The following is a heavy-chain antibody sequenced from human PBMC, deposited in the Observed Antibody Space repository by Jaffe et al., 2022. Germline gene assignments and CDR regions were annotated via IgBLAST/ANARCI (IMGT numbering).Heavy chain of an antibody. CDR1: GGSISSGSYY. V-gene: IGHV4-61*02. CDR2: IYTSGST. J-gene: IGHJ6*03. D-gene: IGHD3-9*01. CDR3: ARDSGYYDILTGSLRDYYYYYYMDV. Sequence: QVQLQESGPGLVKPSQTLSLTCTVSGGSISSGSYYWSWIRQPAGKGLEWIGRIYTSGSTNYNPSLKSRVTISVDTSKNQFSLKLSSVTAADTAVYYCARDSGYYDILTGSLRDYYYYYYMDVWGKGTTVTVSS.